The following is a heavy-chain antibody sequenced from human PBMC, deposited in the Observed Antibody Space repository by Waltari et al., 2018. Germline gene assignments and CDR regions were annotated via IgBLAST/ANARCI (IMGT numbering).Heavy chain of an antibody. J-gene: IGHJ1*01. CDR2: IYTSGSS. V-gene: IGHV4-4*07. Sequence: QVQLQESGPPLVEPWETLSLTCTVSGVSVTDYYWSWIRQPAGKGLEFIGRIYTSGSSDDNPSLRGRATVSMDKSKNQFSLQLTSVTAADTAIYYCARGYSDYGGEYFQHWGQGTPVSVSS. CDR1: GVSVTDYY. CDR3: ARGYSDYGGEYFQH. D-gene: IGHD4-17*01.